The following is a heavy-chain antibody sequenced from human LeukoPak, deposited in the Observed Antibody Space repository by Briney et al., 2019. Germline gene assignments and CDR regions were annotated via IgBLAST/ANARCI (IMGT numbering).Heavy chain of an antibody. V-gene: IGHV4-59*08. CDR1: GGSISSYY. CDR2: IYYSGST. Sequence: PSATLSLTCAVSGGSISSYYWSWIRQPPGKGLEWIGYIYYSGSTNYNPSLKSRVTISVDTSKNQFSLKLSSVTAADTAVYYCARLGVVYYGMDVWGQGTTVTVSS. CDR3: ARLGVVYYGMDV. D-gene: IGHD2-15*01. J-gene: IGHJ6*02.